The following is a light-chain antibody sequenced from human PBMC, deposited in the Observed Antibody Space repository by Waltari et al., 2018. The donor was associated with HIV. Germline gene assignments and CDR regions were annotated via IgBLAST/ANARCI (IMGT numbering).Light chain of an antibody. V-gene: IGLV1-44*01. CDR2: GDD. CDR3: AAWDDSLNGYV. CDR1: SSNIGSNS. Sequence: QSVLTQPPSASGTPGQRVTISCSGSSSNIGSNSVNWYQQLPGTAPKLLIVGDDQRPSGVPDRFAGSKSGTSASLAISGPQSEDEAVYFCAAWDDSLNGYVFGAGTKVTVL. J-gene: IGLJ1*01.